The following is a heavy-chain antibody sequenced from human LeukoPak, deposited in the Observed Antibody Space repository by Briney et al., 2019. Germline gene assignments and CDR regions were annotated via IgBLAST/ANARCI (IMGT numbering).Heavy chain of an antibody. J-gene: IGHJ4*02. CDR1: GFTFNSYS. D-gene: IGHD6-19*01. V-gene: IGHV3-48*04. Sequence: PGGSLRLSCAASGFTFNSYSMTWVRQAPGKGLEWVAYISSSSSSIYYADSVRGRFAISRDNAKNSLYLEMHSLRVEDTAVYYCATKVAGTSHFSYWGQGTLVTVSS. CDR3: ATKVAGTSHFSY. CDR2: ISSSSSSI.